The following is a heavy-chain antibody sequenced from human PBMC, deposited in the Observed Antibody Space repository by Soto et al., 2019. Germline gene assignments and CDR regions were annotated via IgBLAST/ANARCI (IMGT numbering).Heavy chain of an antibody. J-gene: IGHJ6*03. V-gene: IGHV4-31*03. CDR3: ARATDFWSGYYRYYYYMDV. CDR1: GGSISSGGYY. Sequence: SETLSITCTVSGGSISSGGYYWSWIRQHPGKGLEWIGYIYYSGSTYYNPSLKSRVTISVDTSKNQFSLKLSSVTAADTAVYYCARATDFWSGYYRYYYYMDVWGKGTTVTVS. CDR2: IYYSGST. D-gene: IGHD3-3*01.